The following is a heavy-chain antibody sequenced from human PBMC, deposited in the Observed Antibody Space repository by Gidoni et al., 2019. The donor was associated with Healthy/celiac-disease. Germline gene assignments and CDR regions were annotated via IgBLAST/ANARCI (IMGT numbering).Heavy chain of an antibody. CDR1: GFTFSSYA. V-gene: IGHV3-23*01. CDR2: ISGSGGST. D-gene: IGHD2-2*01. CDR3: VGGWDIVVVPAGTFDY. J-gene: IGHJ4*02. Sequence: EVQLLESGGGLVQPGGYLRLSCAASGFTFSSYAMSGVRQAPGKGLEWVSAISGSGGSTYYADSVKGRFTIPRDNSKNTLYLQMNSLRAEDTAVYYCVGGWDIVVVPAGTFDYWGQGTLVTVSS.